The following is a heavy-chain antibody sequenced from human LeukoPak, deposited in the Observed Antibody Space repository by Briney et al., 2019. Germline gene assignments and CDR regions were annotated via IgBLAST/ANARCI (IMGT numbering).Heavy chain of an antibody. CDR1: GGSINSGGYC. D-gene: IGHD4-17*01. Sequence: SQSLSVTCAVPGGSINSGGYCWSWIRLPPGKGLEWLGYIYHSGNTDYNPSLKSRVTISVDRSKNQFSLKLSSVTAADTAVYYCARGPNGDYTYNWFDPWGQGTLVTVSS. V-gene: IGHV4-30-2*01. J-gene: IGHJ5*02. CDR3: ARGPNGDYTYNWFDP. CDR2: IYHSGNT.